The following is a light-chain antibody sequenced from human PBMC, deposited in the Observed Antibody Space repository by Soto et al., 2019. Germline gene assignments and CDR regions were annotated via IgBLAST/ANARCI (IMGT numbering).Light chain of an antibody. CDR1: SSDVGGYNY. CDR3: SSYAGSSNV. Sequence: QSVLTQPASVSGSPGQSITISCTRTSSDVGGYNYVSWYQQHPGKAPKLMICEVNKRPSGVPDRFSGSKSGNTASLTVSGLQAEDEADYYCSSYAGSSNVFGTGTKVTVL. CDR2: EVN. V-gene: IGLV2-8*01. J-gene: IGLJ1*01.